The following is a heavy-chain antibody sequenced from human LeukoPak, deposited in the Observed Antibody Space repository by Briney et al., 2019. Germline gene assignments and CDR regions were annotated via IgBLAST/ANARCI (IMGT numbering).Heavy chain of an antibody. CDR2: ISSSSSYI. J-gene: IGHJ5*02. V-gene: IGHV3-21*01. Sequence: PGGSLRLSCAASGFTFSSYSMNWVRQAPGKGLEWVSSISSSSSYIYYADSVKGRFTISRDNAKNSLYLQMNSLRAEDTAVYFCARAPRIRSHQLPRGWFDPWGQGTLVTVSS. CDR1: GFTFSSYS. D-gene: IGHD2-2*01. CDR3: ARAPRIRSHQLPRGWFDP.